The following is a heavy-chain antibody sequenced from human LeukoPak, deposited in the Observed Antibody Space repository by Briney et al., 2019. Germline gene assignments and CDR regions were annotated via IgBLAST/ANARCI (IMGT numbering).Heavy chain of an antibody. CDR1: GGSISSYY. V-gene: IGHV4-59*12. CDR2: MYYSGTT. Sequence: SETLSLTCTVSGGSISSYYWSWIRQPPGKGLEWIGYMYYSGTTNYNPSLKSRVTISVDTSKSQFSLRLSSVTASDTAVYYCARAGWYSGIWGQDWFGTWGQGILVTVSS. J-gene: IGHJ5*02. D-gene: IGHD1-26*01. CDR3: ARAGWYSGIWGQDWFGT.